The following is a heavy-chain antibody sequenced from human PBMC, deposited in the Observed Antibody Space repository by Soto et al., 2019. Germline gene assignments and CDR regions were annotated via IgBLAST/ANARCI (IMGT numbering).Heavy chain of an antibody. CDR2: IKQDGSEK. V-gene: IGHV3-7*03. J-gene: IGHJ4*02. CDR3: ASVYAAVRSSDY. Sequence: EVQLVESGGGLVQPGGSLRLSCAASGFTFRTYWMSWVRQAPGKGLEWVANIKQDGSEKFYVDSVKGRFTISRDNAKNSVYLQMYSLQAEHTAVYYCASVYAAVRSSDYWGQGTLVTVSS. CDR1: GFTFRTYW. D-gene: IGHD2-2*01.